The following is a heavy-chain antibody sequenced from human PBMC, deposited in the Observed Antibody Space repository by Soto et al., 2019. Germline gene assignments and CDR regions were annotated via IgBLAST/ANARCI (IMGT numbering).Heavy chain of an antibody. J-gene: IGHJ3*02. V-gene: IGHV4-59*01. CDR3: VRGGQSITSFGVAREDAFDI. D-gene: IGHD3-3*01. CDR2: IYYSGST. Sequence: SETLSLTCTVSGGSISSYYWRWIRQPPGTGLEWIGYIYYSGSTNYNPSLKSRVTISVDKYKNQTSLKLSSVPGADTAVYYCVRGGQSITSFGVAREDAFDIWGQGTMVTVSS. CDR1: GGSISSYY.